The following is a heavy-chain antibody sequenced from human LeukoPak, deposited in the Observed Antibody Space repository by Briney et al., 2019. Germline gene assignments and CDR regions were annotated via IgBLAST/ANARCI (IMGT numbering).Heavy chain of an antibody. J-gene: IGHJ4*02. D-gene: IGHD1-26*01. CDR2: IYSSGGT. CDR3: SRGKWELTPYFDY. V-gene: IGHV4-61*02. CDR1: GGSISSGSYY. Sequence: PSETLSLTCTVSGGSISSGSYYWNWIRQPAGKGLEWIGRIYSSGGTNYNPSLKSRVTMSVDTSKNQFSLKLSSVTAADTAVYYCSRGKWELTPYFDYWGQGTLVTVSS.